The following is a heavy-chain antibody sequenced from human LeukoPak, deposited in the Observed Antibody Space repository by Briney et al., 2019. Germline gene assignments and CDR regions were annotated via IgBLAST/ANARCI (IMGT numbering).Heavy chain of an antibody. V-gene: IGHV3-74*01. CDR2: IDRNGSRI. D-gene: IGHD4-23*01. CDR1: EFTFSSYW. CDR3: VRGNDYGGPHY. Sequence: PGGSLRLSCAVSEFTFSSYWMHWVRQAPGKGLVWVSRIDRNGSRINYADSVKGRFTISRDNGKNTLFLQMNSLRAEDAAVYYCVRGNDYGGPHYWGQGTLVTVSS. J-gene: IGHJ4*02.